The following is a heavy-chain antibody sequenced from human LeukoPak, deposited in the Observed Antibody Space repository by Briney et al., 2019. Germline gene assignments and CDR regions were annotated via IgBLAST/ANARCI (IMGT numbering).Heavy chain of an antibody. V-gene: IGHV3-23*01. Sequence: PGGSLRLSCAASGFMFSSYVMSWVRQPPGKGLEWVSTINNSGGSTYYADSMKGRFTISRDISKNTLYLQMNSLRAEDTAVYYCAKASMVSAGILEYWGQGTLVTVSS. D-gene: IGHD6-13*01. J-gene: IGHJ4*02. CDR1: GFMFSSYV. CDR2: INNSGGST. CDR3: AKASMVSAGILEY.